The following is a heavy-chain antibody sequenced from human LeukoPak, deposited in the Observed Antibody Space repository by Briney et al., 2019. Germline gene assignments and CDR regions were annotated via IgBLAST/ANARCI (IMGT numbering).Heavy chain of an antibody. CDR3: GKDWKLDY. CDR2: IGDNGGDT. J-gene: IGHJ4*02. Sequence: PGGSLRLSCAASGFTFNNYAMSWVRQAPGKGLEWVSAIGDNGGDTKYADSVKGRFIISRDNSKNTLYLQMNSLRVEDTAIYYCGKDWKLDYWGQGTLVTVSP. CDR1: GFTFNNYA. D-gene: IGHD1-1*01. V-gene: IGHV3-23*01.